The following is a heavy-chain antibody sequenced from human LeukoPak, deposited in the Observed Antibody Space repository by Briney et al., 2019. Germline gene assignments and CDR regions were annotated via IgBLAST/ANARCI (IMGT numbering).Heavy chain of an antibody. J-gene: IGHJ4*02. CDR3: ARQNSGALYY. D-gene: IGHD1-26*01. CDR1: GGSISSSSYY. CDR2: IYYSGST. Sequence: PSETLSLTXTVSGGSISSSSYYWGWIRQPPGKGLEWIGSIYYSGSTYYNPSLKSRVTISVDTSKNQFSLKLSSVTAADTAVYYCARQNSGALYYWGQGTLVTVSS. V-gene: IGHV4-39*01.